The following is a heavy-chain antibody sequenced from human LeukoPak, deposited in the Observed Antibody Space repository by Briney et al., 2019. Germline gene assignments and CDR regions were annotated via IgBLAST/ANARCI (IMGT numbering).Heavy chain of an antibody. J-gene: IGHJ4*02. CDR1: GYTFSSYG. CDR3: ARDGYDVLTGYEDY. CDR2: ISTYNGNT. V-gene: IGHV1-18*01. Sequence: ASVKVSCKATGYTFSSYGISWVRRAPGQGLEWMGWISTYNGNTNYAQKLQGRVTMTTDTSTNTAYVELRSLRSDDTALYYCARDGYDVLTGYEDYWGQGTLVTVSS. D-gene: IGHD3-9*01.